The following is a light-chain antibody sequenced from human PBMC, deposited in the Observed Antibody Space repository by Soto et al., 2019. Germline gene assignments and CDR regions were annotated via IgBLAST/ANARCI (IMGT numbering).Light chain of an antibody. V-gene: IGLV2-14*01. CDR2: DVS. CDR1: SSDVGGYKY. J-gene: IGLJ1*01. Sequence: QSALTQPASVSGSPGQSITISCTGTSSDVGGYKYVSWYQQHPGKAPKLMIYDVSNRPSGVSDCFSGSKSGNTASLTISGLQSDDEADYYCDSYTSSSSYVFGTGTKLTV. CDR3: DSYTSSSSYV.